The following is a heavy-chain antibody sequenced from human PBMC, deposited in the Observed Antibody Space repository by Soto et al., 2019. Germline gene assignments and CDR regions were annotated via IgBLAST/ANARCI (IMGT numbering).Heavy chain of an antibody. D-gene: IGHD2-2*02. V-gene: IGHV1-2*02. CDR2: INPNSGGT. CDR3: ARSLTEGYCTITGCYTRPLYGMDV. CDR1: GYTFSGCY. J-gene: IGHJ6*02. Sequence: ASVKVSCKASGYTFSGCYIHWLRQAPGQGLEWMGWINPNSGGTNYAQKFQGRVTVTRDTPTSTAYMELSRLTSDDTAVYYCARSLTEGYCTITGCYTRPLYGMDVWGQGTTVTVSS.